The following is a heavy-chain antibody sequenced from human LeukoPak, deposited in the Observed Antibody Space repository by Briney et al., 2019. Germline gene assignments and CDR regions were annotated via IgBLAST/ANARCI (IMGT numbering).Heavy chain of an antibody. CDR3: ARYYDILTGYSNFDY. Sequence: ASVKVSCKASDYTFTSYGISWVRQAPGQGLEWMGWISAYNGNTNYAQKLQGRVTMTTDTSTSTAYMELRGLRSDDTAVYYCARYYDILTGYSNFDYWGQGTLVTVSS. CDR2: ISAYNGNT. CDR1: DYTFTSYG. D-gene: IGHD3-9*01. J-gene: IGHJ4*02. V-gene: IGHV1-18*01.